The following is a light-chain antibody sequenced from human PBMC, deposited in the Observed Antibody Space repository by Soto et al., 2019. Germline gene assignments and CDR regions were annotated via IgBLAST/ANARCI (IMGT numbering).Light chain of an antibody. CDR1: QSVSSN. J-gene: IGKJ2*01. CDR2: GAS. Sequence: EIVMTQSPATLSVSPGERATLSCRASQSVSSNLAWYQQKPGQAPRLLIYGASTRATGIPARFSGSGSGTEFTLTISSLQSEDFAVYYCHQRRDWPITFGQGTKLQ. V-gene: IGKV3-15*01. CDR3: HQRRDWPIT.